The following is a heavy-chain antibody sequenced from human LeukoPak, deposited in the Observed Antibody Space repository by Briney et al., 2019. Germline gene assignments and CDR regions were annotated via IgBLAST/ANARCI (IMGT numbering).Heavy chain of an antibody. CDR2: IYTGDSDT. CDR3: ARQWGSRGWYGDYYSGIDV. Sequence: GESLKTSCTGTGYDVPSYWNGWGRQGSGKGLEWMGIIYTGDSDTRYSPFFQGPVTISADKSISTAYLQWSSLKASDTAMYYCARQWGSRGWYGDYYSGIDVWGPGATVSASS. J-gene: IGHJ6*01. D-gene: IGHD6-19*01. CDR1: GYDVPSYW. V-gene: IGHV5-51*01.